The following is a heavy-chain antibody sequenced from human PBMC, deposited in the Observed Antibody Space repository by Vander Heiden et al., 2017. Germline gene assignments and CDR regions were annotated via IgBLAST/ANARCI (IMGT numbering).Heavy chain of an antibody. CDR2: INHSGST. D-gene: IGHD5-18*01. CDR3: ARGPYTAMAVDY. J-gene: IGHJ4*02. Sequence: QVQLQQWGAGLLKPSETLSLTCAVYGGSFSGYYWSWIRQPPGKGLEWIGEINHSGSTNYNPSLKSRVTISVDTSKNQFSLKVRYVTAADTAVYYCARGPYTAMAVDYWGQGTMVTVYS. V-gene: IGHV4-34*01. CDR1: GGSFSGYY.